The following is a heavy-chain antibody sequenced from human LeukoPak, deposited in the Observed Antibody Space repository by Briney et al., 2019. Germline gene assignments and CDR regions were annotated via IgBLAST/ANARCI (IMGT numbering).Heavy chain of an antibody. V-gene: IGHV3-23*01. CDR3: AKGATIGHYYYYYMDV. D-gene: IGHD3-10*01. CDR1: GFTFSSYA. Sequence: GGSLRLSCAASGFTFSSYAMSWVRQAPGRGLEWVSAISGSGGSTYYADSVKGRFTISRDNSKNTLYLQMNSLRAEDTAVYYCAKGATIGHYYYYYMDVWGKGTTVTVSS. CDR2: ISGSGGST. J-gene: IGHJ6*03.